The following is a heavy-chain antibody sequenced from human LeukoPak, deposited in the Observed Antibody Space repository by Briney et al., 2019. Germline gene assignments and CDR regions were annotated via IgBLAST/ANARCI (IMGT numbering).Heavy chain of an antibody. J-gene: IGHJ4*02. CDR1: GFTFSDYY. Sequence: TTGGSLRLSCAASGFTFSDYYMSWIRQAPGKGLEWVSYISSSGSNKFYADSVKGRFTISRDNAKNSLYMQMNSLRAEDTAVYYCARGYDFWSGYVDYWGQGTLVTVSS. D-gene: IGHD3-3*01. V-gene: IGHV3-11*04. CDR2: ISSSGSNK. CDR3: ARGYDFWSGYVDY.